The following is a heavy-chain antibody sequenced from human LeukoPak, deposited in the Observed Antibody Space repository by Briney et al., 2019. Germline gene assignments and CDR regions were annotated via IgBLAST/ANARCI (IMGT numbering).Heavy chain of an antibody. CDR1: GFTVSSSY. V-gene: IGHV3-66*01. CDR3: ASLSIAAAGTFDY. J-gene: IGHJ4*02. CDR2: IYSGGST. D-gene: IGHD6-13*01. Sequence: GGSLRLSCAASGFTVSSSYMSWVRQAPGKGREWVSVIYSGGSTYYADSVKGRFTTSRDNSKNTLYLQMNSLRAEDTAVYYCASLSIAAAGTFDYWGQGTLVTVSS.